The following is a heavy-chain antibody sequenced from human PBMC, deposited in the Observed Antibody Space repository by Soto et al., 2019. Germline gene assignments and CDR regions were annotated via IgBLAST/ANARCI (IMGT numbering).Heavy chain of an antibody. Sequence: SETLSLTCTVSGGSISSYYWSWIRQPPGKGLEWIGYIYYSGSTNYNPSLKSRVTISVDTSKNQFSLKLSSVTAADTAVYYCARLVYYGSGGYYNWHAFDIWGQGTMVTVS. CDR3: ARLVYYGSGGYYNWHAFDI. CDR1: GGSISSYY. V-gene: IGHV4-59*08. J-gene: IGHJ3*02. D-gene: IGHD3-10*01. CDR2: IYYSGST.